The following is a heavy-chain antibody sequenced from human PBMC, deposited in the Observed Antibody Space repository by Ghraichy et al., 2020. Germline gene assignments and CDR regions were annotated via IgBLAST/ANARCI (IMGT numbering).Heavy chain of an antibody. J-gene: IGHJ4*02. Sequence: SVKVSCKASGGTFSSYAISWVRQAPRQGLEWMGGIIPIFGTANYAQKFQGRVTITADESTSTAYMELSSLRSEDTAVYYCASGFWSGATDSSSIDYWGQGTLVTVSS. V-gene: IGHV1-69*13. CDR3: ASGFWSGATDSSSIDY. CDR2: IIPIFGTA. D-gene: IGHD3-3*01. CDR1: GGTFSSYA.